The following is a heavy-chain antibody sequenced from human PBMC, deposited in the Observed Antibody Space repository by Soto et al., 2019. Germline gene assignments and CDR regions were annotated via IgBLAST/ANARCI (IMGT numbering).Heavy chain of an antibody. Sequence: SETLSLTCAVYGGSFSGYYWTWIRQSPGKGLEWFGEINHSGNTNQNPSHKSRVSISVDTSKNQFSRKLRSVTAADTAVYYCARGISMVLAVQGDAPNKYYFDSWGQGTLVTVS. D-gene: IGHD3-10*01. CDR3: ARGISMVLAVQGDAPNKYYFDS. J-gene: IGHJ4*02. CDR1: GGSFSGYY. CDR2: INHSGNT. V-gene: IGHV4-34*01.